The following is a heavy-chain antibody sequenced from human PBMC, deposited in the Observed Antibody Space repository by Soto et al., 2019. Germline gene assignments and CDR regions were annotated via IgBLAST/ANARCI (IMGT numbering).Heavy chain of an antibody. CDR2: ISYDGSNQ. Sequence: GGSLRLSCAASGFTFNIYGMHWVRQAPDKGLEWVALISYDGSNQYYADSVKGRFTISRDNSKNTLFLQMNSLRADDTAVYYCAKDQASGQGSFDSWGQGTLVTVPS. V-gene: IGHV3-30*18. CDR3: AKDQASGQGSFDS. CDR1: GFTFNIYG. J-gene: IGHJ4*02.